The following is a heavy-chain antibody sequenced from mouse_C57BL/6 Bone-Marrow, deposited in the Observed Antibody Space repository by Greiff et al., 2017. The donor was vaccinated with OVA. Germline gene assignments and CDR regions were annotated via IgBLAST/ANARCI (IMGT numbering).Heavy chain of an antibody. Sequence: EVKLMESGGGLVKPGGSLKLSCAASGFTFSDYGMHWVRQAPEKGLEWVAYISSGSSTIYYADTVKGRFTISRDNAKNTLFLQMTSLRSEDTAMYYCARCAMIRSWYFDYWGQGTTLTVSS. J-gene: IGHJ2*01. V-gene: IGHV5-17*01. CDR1: GFTFSDYG. D-gene: IGHD2-4*01. CDR2: ISSGSSTI. CDR3: ARCAMIRSWYFDY.